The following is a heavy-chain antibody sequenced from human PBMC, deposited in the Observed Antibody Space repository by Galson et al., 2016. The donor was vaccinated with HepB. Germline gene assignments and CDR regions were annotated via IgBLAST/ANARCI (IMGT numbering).Heavy chain of an antibody. V-gene: IGHV4-34*01. CDR3: ARPRSGPVGGNYYMDV. CDR2: IYHSGGT. CDR1: GGSFGAYT. Sequence: SETLSLTCAVYGGSFGAYTLSWIRQPPGKGLEWIGEIYHSGGTSYNPSLKSRVTILVDTSKTQFSLSLSSVTAADTAVYYCARPRSGPVGGNYYMDVWGQVTTVTVSS. J-gene: IGHJ6*02. D-gene: IGHD6-19*01.